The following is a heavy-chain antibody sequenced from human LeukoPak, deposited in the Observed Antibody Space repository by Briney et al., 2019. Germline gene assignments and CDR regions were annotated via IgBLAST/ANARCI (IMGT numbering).Heavy chain of an antibody. CDR1: GYSISSGYY. CDR2: IYHSGST. J-gene: IGHJ4*02. Sequence: SETLSLTCAVSGYSISSGYYWGWIRQPPGKGLEWIGSIYHSGSTYYNPSLKSRLTISVDPSKNQFSLKLSSVTAADTAVYYCARQVVVPAAVPYYFDYWGQGTLVTVSS. V-gene: IGHV4-38-2*01. D-gene: IGHD2-2*02. CDR3: ARQVVVPAAVPYYFDY.